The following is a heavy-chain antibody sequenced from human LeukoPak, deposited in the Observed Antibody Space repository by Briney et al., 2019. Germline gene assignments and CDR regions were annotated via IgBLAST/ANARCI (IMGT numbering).Heavy chain of an antibody. Sequence: PSGTLSLTCTVSGGSISSYYWSWIRQPPGKGLEWIGNIYDSGSTNYNPSVRSRVTISVDTSKNQFSLKLSSVTAADTAVYYCARNYYDSSGYYYFYLDYWGQGTLVTVSS. CDR1: GGSISSYY. V-gene: IGHV4-59*12. D-gene: IGHD3-22*01. CDR2: IYDSGST. CDR3: ARNYYDSSGYYYFYLDY. J-gene: IGHJ4*02.